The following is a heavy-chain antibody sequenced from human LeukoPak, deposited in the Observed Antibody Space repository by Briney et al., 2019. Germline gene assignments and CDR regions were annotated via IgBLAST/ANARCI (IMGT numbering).Heavy chain of an antibody. CDR3: ARDLGDYGDENWFDP. D-gene: IGHD4-17*01. J-gene: IGHJ5*02. CDR1: GHSFTSYG. CDR2: ISAYNGNT. Sequence: GESLKISCKDSGHSFTSYGISWVRQAPGQGLEWMGWISAYNGNTNYAQKLQGRVTMTTDTSTSTAYMELRSLRSDDTAVYYCARDLGDYGDENWFDPWGQGTLVTVSS. V-gene: IGHV1-18*01.